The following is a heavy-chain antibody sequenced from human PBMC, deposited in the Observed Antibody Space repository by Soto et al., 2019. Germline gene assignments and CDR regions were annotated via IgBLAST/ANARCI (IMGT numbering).Heavy chain of an antibody. J-gene: IGHJ5*02. CDR3: VRRHVSATGIDWFDP. Sequence: GASVKVSCKASGYTFTSYGIHWVRQAPGQRLGWMGRINAANGDTKYSPKFQGRVTITRDTSASTAYMELSSLRSEDTAVYYCVRRHVSATGIDWFDPWGQGTLVTVSS. D-gene: IGHD6-13*01. V-gene: IGHV1-3*01. CDR1: GYTFTSYG. CDR2: INAANGDT.